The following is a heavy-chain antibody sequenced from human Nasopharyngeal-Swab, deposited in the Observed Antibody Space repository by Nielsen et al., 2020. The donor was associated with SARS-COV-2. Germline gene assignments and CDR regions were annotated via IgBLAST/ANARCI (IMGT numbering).Heavy chain of an antibody. V-gene: IGHV3-30*18. J-gene: IGHJ6*02. CDR2: VSYDGRHK. Sequence: WIRQPPGKGLEWVAVVSYDGRHKSYADSVKGRFTVSRDNSKNTMYLQMSSRRAEDTAIYYCAKSLRGVSLSFGYYYGLDVWGQGTTVTVSS. D-gene: IGHD3-10*01. CDR3: AKSLRGVSLSFGYYYGLDV.